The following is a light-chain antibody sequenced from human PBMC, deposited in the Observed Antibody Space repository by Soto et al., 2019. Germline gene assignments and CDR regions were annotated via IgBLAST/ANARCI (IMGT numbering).Light chain of an antibody. Sequence: EMVLTQSPGTLSLSPGERATLHCRASQIGNNNYLAWYQQRPGQPPRLLIYSVFTRANGTPDRFSGSGSGTDFTLTISRLAPEDSALYYCQHYGHPRWTFGPGTRVEIK. CDR3: QHYGHPRWT. CDR1: QIGNNNY. V-gene: IGKV3-20*01. J-gene: IGKJ1*01. CDR2: SVF.